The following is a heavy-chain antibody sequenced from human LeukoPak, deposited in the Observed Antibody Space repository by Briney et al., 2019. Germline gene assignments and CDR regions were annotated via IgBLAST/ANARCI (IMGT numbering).Heavy chain of an antibody. Sequence: GGSLRLSCAASGFTFSGYAMHWVRQAPGKGLEWVAVISYDGSNKYYADSVKGRFTISRDNSKNTLYLQMNSLRAEDTAVYYCARDLRVVPAAIPADPTGYFDYWGQGTLVTVSS. D-gene: IGHD2-2*02. CDR3: ARDLRVVPAAIPADPTGYFDY. CDR2: ISYDGSNK. V-gene: IGHV3-30-3*01. J-gene: IGHJ4*02. CDR1: GFTFSGYA.